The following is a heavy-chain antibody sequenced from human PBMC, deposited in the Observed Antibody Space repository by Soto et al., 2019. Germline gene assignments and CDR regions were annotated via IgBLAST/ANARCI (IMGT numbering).Heavy chain of an antibody. Sequence: GASVKVSCKASGGTFSSYAISWVRQAPGQGLEWMGGIVPIFGTANYAQKFQGRVTITADESTSTAYMELSSLRSEDTAVYYCARVPSPYYYDSSGYYNPRFDPWGQGTLVTVSS. V-gene: IGHV1-69*13. CDR1: GGTFSSYA. J-gene: IGHJ5*02. CDR3: ARVPSPYYYDSSGYYNPRFDP. CDR2: IVPIFGTA. D-gene: IGHD3-22*01.